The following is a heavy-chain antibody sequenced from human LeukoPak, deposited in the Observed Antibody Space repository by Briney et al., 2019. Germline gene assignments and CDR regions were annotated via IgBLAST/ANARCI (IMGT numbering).Heavy chain of an antibody. D-gene: IGHD3-10*01. CDR1: GFTFSDYY. J-gene: IGHJ4*02. V-gene: IGHV3-11*01. CDR2: INSSGYTI. Sequence: PGGSLRLSCAASGFTFSDYYMTWIRQAPGQGLEWVSYINSSGYTIYYADSVKGRFTISRDNAKDSLYLQMNSLRTEDTAVYYCARVTGYYGSGSYHTPGFDYWGQGTLVTVSS. CDR3: ARVTGYYGSGSYHTPGFDY.